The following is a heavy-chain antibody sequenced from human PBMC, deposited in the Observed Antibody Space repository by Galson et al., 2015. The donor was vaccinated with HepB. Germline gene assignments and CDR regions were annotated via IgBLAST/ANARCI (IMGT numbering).Heavy chain of an antibody. V-gene: IGHV4-39*07. CDR3: ARVIEDSSSWYSHYYYYYYMDV. CDR2: IYYSGST. J-gene: IGHJ6*03. D-gene: IGHD6-13*01. Sequence: ETLSLTCTVSGGSISSSSYYWGWIRQPPGKGLEWIGSIYYSGSTYYNPSLKSRVTISVDTSKNQFSLKLSSVTAADTAVYYCARVIEDSSSWYSHYYYYYYMDVWGKGTTVTVSS. CDR1: GGSISSSSYY.